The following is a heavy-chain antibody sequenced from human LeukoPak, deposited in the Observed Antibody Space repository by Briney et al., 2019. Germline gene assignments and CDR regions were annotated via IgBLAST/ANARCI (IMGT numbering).Heavy chain of an antibody. CDR3: ARGKWGYYYDSSGHYYGFDY. D-gene: IGHD3-22*01. V-gene: IGHV3-21*01. CDR1: GFTFSSYS. CDR2: ISSSSSYI. J-gene: IGHJ4*02. Sequence: GGSLRLSCAASGFTFSSYSMNWVRQAPGKGLEWVSSISSSSSYIYYADSVKGRFTISRDNAKNSLYLQMNSLRAEDTAVYYCARGKWGYYYDSSGHYYGFDYWGQGTLVTVSS.